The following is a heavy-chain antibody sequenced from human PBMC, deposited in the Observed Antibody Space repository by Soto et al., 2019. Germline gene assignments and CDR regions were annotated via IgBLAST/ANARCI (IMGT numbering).Heavy chain of an antibody. D-gene: IGHD2-21*02. Sequence: PGGSLRLSCAASGFTFSSYGMHWVRQAPGKGLEWVAVISYDGSNKYYADSVKGRFTISRDNSKNKLHLKMKSKRAEDTAVYYGWRFAMTATSLNLEY. CDR1: GFTFSSYG. CDR2: ISYDGSNK. J-gene: IGHJ1*01. V-gene: IGHV3-30*03. CDR3: WRFAMTATSLNLEY.